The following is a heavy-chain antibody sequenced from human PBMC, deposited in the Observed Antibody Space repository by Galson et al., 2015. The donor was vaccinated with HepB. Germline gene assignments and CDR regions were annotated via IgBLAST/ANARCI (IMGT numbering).Heavy chain of an antibody. J-gene: IGHJ5*02. CDR2: ISAYNGNT. Sequence: SVKVSCKASGGTFSSYAISWVRQAPGQGLEWMGGISAYNGNTNYAQKLQGRVTMTTDTSTSTAYMELRSLRSDDTAVYYCARETSLNWFDPWGQGTLVTVSS. CDR3: ARETSLNWFDP. CDR1: GGTFSSYA. V-gene: IGHV1-18*01.